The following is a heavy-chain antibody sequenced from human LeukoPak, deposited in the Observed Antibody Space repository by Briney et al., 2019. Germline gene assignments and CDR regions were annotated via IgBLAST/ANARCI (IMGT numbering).Heavy chain of an antibody. CDR3: ATLEVVVNFKDAFDI. CDR2: INSDGSST. CDR1: GFTFSSYW. D-gene: IGHD3-22*01. J-gene: IGHJ3*02. Sequence: GGSLRLSCAASGFTFSSYWMHWVRQAPGKGLVWVSRINSDGSSTSYADSVKGRFTISRDNAKNSLYLQMNSLRAEDTAVYYCATLEVVVNFKDAFDIWGQGTMVTVSS. V-gene: IGHV3-74*01.